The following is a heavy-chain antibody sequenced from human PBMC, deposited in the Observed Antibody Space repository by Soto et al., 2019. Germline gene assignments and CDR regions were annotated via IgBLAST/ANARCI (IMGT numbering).Heavy chain of an antibody. V-gene: IGHV1-69*02. CDR1: VGTFSDYN. CDR3: ARVEGTRTPNFYHDMDV. Sequence: VQLVQSGSEVKRPGSSVKVSCKAPVGTFSDYNIAWVRQARGQGLELMGRIIPNLGITNDPHKFQDRVRIPADKATSTAYIELTSLRYEDPTVSFFARVEGTRTPNFYHDMDVWGEGNAVTVS. CDR2: IIPNLGIT. J-gene: IGHJ6*03. D-gene: IGHD3-3*01.